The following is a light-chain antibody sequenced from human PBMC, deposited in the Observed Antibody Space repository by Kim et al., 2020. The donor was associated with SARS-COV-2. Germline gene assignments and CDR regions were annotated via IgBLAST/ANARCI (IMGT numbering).Light chain of an antibody. CDR1: KLGDKY. CDR3: QAWDSSTKV. Sequence: SYELTQPPSVSVSPGHTASITCSGDKLGDKYACWYQQKPGQSPVLVIYQDSKRPSGIPGRFSGSNSGNTATLTISGTQAMDEADYYCQAWDSSTKVFGTGTKVTVL. V-gene: IGLV3-1*01. CDR2: QDS. J-gene: IGLJ1*01.